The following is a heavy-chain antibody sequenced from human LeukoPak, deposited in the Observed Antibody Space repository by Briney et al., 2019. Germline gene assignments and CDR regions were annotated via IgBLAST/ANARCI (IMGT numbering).Heavy chain of an antibody. J-gene: IGHJ4*02. CDR3: ARHNSGYARGIFDY. Sequence: ASVKVSCKASGGTFSSYAISWVRQAPGQGLEWMGGIIPIFGTANYAQKFQGRVTITADKSTSTAYMELRSLRSDDTAVYYCARHNSGYARGIFDYWGQGTLVTVSS. D-gene: IGHD5-12*01. V-gene: IGHV1-69*06. CDR1: GGTFSSYA. CDR2: IIPIFGTA.